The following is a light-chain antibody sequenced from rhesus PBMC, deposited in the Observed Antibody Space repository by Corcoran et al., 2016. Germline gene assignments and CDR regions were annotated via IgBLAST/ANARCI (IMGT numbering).Light chain of an antibody. Sequence: DIQMSQSPSSLSASVGDRVTITCRASQGISSYLNWYQQKPGKAPKLLINYANSLASGVPSRLSGSGFGTDFTLTISSLQPEDFATYYCQQGNSTPPTFGQGTKVEIK. V-gene: IGKV1-32*02. J-gene: IGKJ1*01. CDR1: QGISSY. CDR3: QQGNSTPPT. CDR2: YAN.